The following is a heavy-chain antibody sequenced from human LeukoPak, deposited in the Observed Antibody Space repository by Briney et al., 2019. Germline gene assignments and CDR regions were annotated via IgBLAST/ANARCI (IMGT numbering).Heavy chain of an antibody. CDR2: IYYSGST. CDR1: GGSISSYY. Sequence: PSETLSLTCTVSGGSISSYYWSWIRQPPGKGLEWIGYIYYSGSTNYNPSLKSRVTISVDTSKNQFSLKLSSVTAADTAVYYCARDPIAAAEFDYWGQGTLVTVSS. D-gene: IGHD6-13*01. V-gene: IGHV4-59*01. CDR3: ARDPIAAAEFDY. J-gene: IGHJ4*02.